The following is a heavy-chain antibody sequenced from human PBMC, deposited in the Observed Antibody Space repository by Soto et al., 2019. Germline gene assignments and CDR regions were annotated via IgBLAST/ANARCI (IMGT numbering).Heavy chain of an antibody. V-gene: IGHV4-34*01. CDR3: ARSRPVLLWFGESNNWFDP. CDR1: GGSFSGYY. Sequence: QVQLQQWGAGLLKPSETLSLTCAVYGGSFSGYYWSWIRQPPGKGLEWIGEINHSGSTNYNPSLKSRVTISLDTSKNQFSLKLSSVTAADTAVYYCARSRPVLLWFGESNNWFDPWGQGTLVTVSS. CDR2: INHSGST. D-gene: IGHD3-10*01. J-gene: IGHJ5*02.